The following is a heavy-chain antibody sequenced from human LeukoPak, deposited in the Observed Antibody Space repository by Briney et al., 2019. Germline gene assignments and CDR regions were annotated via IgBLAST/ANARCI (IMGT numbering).Heavy chain of an antibody. CDR1: GFTFKKYT. V-gene: IGHV3-48*01. D-gene: IGHD6-19*01. J-gene: IGHJ4*02. Sequence: GGSLRLSCAASGFTFKKYTMNWVRQAPGKGLEWIAYINNTDDTKYYADSVKGRFTISRDNSKNTLYLQMNSLRAEDTAVYYCASISGWYDGYFDYWGQGTLVTVSS. CDR3: ASISGWYDGYFDY. CDR2: INNTDDTK.